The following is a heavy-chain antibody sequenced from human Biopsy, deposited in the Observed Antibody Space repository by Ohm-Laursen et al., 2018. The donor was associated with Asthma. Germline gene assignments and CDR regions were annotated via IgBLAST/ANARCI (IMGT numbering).Heavy chain of an antibody. CDR2: INAGNGNT. CDR1: GYTFINYA. CDR3: ARTYYDLLTGQVSDAFAM. J-gene: IGHJ3*02. V-gene: IGHV1-3*01. D-gene: IGHD3-9*01. Sequence: ASVKVSCNVSGYTFINYAIHWVRQAPGQRLEWMGWINAGNGNTKYSQKFQGRVIISRDTSASTAYMDLSSLRSEDTAVYYCARTYYDLLTGQVSDAFAMWGQGTMVTVSS.